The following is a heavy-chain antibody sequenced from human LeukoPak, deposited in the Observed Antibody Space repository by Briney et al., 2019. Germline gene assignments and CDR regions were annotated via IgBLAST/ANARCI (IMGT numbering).Heavy chain of an antibody. Sequence: SVKVSCKASGFTFTSSAMQWVRQARGQRLEWIGWIVVGSGNTNYAQKFQERVTITRDMSTSTAYMELSSLRSEDTAVYYCAAVRYCSSTSCSRHPIFDYWGQGTLATVSS. V-gene: IGHV1-58*02. D-gene: IGHD2-2*01. CDR1: GFTFTSSA. CDR3: AAVRYCSSTSCSRHPIFDY. CDR2: IVVGSGNT. J-gene: IGHJ4*02.